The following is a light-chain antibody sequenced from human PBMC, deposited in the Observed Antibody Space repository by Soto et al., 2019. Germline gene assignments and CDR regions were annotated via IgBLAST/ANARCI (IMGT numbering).Light chain of an antibody. J-gene: IGKJ2*01. CDR1: QSVRNY. CDR2: DAS. CDR3: HQRSNWPPYT. Sequence: EIVLTQSPATLSLSPGERATLSCRASQSVRNYLAWYQQKPGQAPRLLIYDASNSATGIPARFSGGGSGTDFALTISSLDPEDVGVYYCHQRSNWPPYTGGQWTKLEIK. V-gene: IGKV3-11*01.